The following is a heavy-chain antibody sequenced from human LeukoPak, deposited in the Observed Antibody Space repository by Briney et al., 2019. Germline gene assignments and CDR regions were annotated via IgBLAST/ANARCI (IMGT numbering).Heavy chain of an antibody. V-gene: IGHV4-30-4*08. D-gene: IGHD2-2*01. CDR3: ASAPRLGSCSSTSCYRFFDY. CDR2: IYYSGST. J-gene: IGHJ4*02. CDR1: GGSISSGDYY. Sequence: PSQTLSLTCTVSGGSISSGDYYWSWIRQPPGKCMEWIGYIYYSGSTYYNPSLKSRVTISVDTSKNQFSLKLSSVTAADTAVYYCASAPRLGSCSSTSCYRFFDYWGQGTLVTVSS.